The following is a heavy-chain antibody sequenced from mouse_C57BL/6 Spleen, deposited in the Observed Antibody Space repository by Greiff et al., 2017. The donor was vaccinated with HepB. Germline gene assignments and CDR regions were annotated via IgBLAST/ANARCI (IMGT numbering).Heavy chain of an antibody. CDR3: ARHWFAY. V-gene: IGHV1-55*01. Sequence: QVQLKQPGAELVKPGASVKMSCKASGYTFTSYWIIWVKQRPGQGLEWIGDIYPGSGSTNYNEKFKSKATLTGDKSSSTAYMQLSSLTSEDSAVYYCARHWFAYWGQGTLVTVSA. CDR1: GYTFTSYW. J-gene: IGHJ3*01. CDR2: IYPGSGST.